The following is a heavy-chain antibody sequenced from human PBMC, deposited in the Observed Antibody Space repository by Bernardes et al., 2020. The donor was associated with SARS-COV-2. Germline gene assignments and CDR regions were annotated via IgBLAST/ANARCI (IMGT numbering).Heavy chain of an antibody. D-gene: IGHD3-10*01. J-gene: IGHJ6*02. CDR3: ARDFFGGMDA. CDR2: ISYDGDHA. Sequence: GGTLRLSCAVSGFTFKNYGFHWVRLAPGKGLEWVGHISYDGDHAYYADSVKGRSTMSRDRSKDTVYLQMNSLRVEDTAVYYCARDFFGGMDAWGQGTTVTVSS. V-gene: IGHV3-30*03. CDR1: GFTFKNYG.